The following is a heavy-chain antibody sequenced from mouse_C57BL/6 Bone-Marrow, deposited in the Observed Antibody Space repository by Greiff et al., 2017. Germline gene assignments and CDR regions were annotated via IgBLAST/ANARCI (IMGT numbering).Heavy chain of an antibody. CDR3: AKLKPYWYFDV. CDR2: IDPSDSYT. V-gene: IGHV1-59*01. J-gene: IGHJ1*03. D-gene: IGHD1-3*01. Sequence: QVQLQQPGAELVRPGTSVKLSCKASGYTFTSYWMHWVKQRPGQGLEWIGVIDPSDSYTNYNQKFKGKATLTVDTSSSTAYMQLSSLTSEDSAVYYCAKLKPYWYFDVWGTGTTVTVSS. CDR1: GYTFTSYW.